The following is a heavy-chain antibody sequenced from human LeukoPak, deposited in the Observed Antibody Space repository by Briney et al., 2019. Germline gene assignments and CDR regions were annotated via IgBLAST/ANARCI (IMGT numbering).Heavy chain of an antibody. Sequence: ASVKVSCKASGYTLTSYYMHWVRQAPRQGLEWMGIINPSGGSTSYAQKFQGRVTMTRDTSTSTVYMELSSLRSEDTAVYYCASSRRDDYDFWRRAFDIWGQGTMVTVSS. CDR2: INPSGGST. V-gene: IGHV1-46*01. J-gene: IGHJ3*02. CDR3: ASSRRDDYDFWRRAFDI. CDR1: GYTLTSYY. D-gene: IGHD3-3*01.